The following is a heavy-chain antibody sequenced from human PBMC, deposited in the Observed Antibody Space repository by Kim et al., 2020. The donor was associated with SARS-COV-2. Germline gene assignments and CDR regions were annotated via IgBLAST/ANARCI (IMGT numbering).Heavy chain of an antibody. CDR3: TRGPPLVASYWDAFYI. Sequence: SVKGRFTISRDDSKSTAYLQMNSLKTEDTAMYYCTRGPPLVASYWDAFYIWGQGTMVTVSS. V-gene: IGHV3-73*01. D-gene: IGHD1-26*01. J-gene: IGHJ3*02.